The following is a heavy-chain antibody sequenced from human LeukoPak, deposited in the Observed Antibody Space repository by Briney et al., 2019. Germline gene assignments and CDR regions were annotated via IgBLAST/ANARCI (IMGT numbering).Heavy chain of an antibody. V-gene: IGHV3-53*01. Sequence: GGSLRLSCAASGFTVSSNYMGWVRQAPGKGLEWVSVIYSGGTTYYAGSVKGRFTISRDNSNNTLYLQMNSLRAEDTAVYYCSKGVLADIWGQGTMVTVSS. CDR1: GFTVSSNY. D-gene: IGHD3-3*02. CDR2: IYSGGTT. J-gene: IGHJ3*02. CDR3: SKGVLADI.